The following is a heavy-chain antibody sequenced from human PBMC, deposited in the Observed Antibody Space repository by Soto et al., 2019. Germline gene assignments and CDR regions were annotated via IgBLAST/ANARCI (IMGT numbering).Heavy chain of an antibody. Sequence: LSLTCMVSGGSLSSYYESCIRQPAGKGLEWIGRIYTSESTNYNPSLKSRVTMSVETSKNQFSLKLSSVTAAETAVYYCARDRGKGYGTYGMDVWGQGTTVSVSS. V-gene: IGHV4-4*07. J-gene: IGHJ6*02. D-gene: IGHD4-17*01. CDR1: GGSLSSYY. CDR2: IYTSEST. CDR3: ARDRGKGYGTYGMDV.